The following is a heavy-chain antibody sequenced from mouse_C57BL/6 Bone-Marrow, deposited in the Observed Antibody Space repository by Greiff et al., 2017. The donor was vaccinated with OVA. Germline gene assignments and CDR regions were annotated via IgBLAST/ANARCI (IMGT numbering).Heavy chain of an antibody. CDR2: INPNNGGT. D-gene: IGHD1-1*01. V-gene: IGHV1-18*01. CDR1: GYTFTDYN. Sequence: VHVKQSGPELVKPGASVKIPCKASGYTFTDYNMDWVKQSHGKSLEWIGDINPNNGGTIYNQKFKGKATLTVDKSSSTAYMELRSLTSEDTAVYYCARSDYYGSSSWFAYWGQGTLVTVSA. CDR3: ARSDYYGSSSWFAY. J-gene: IGHJ3*01.